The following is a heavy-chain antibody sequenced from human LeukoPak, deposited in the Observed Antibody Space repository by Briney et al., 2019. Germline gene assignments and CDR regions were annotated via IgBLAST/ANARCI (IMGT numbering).Heavy chain of an antibody. CDR1: GFTFSSYA. V-gene: IGHV3-23*01. J-gene: IGHJ4*02. Sequence: PGGSLRLSCAASGFTFSSYAMSWVRQAPGKGLEWVSAIIGSGGSTYYADSVKGLFTISSDNSKNTLYLQMNSLRAEDTAVYYCAKEKVPGPDYWGQGTLVTVSS. CDR3: AKEKVPGPDY. CDR2: IIGSGGST.